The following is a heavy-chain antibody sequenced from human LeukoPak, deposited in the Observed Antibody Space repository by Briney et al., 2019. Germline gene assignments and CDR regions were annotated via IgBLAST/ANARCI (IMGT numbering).Heavy chain of an antibody. CDR2: ISGSGGST. CDR1: GFTFNNYA. CDR3: VRPISGSSGVSDY. D-gene: IGHD3-22*01. Sequence: GGSLRLSCAASGFTFNNYAMTWVRQAPGKGLEWVSSISGSGGSTYYADSVKGRFTISRDNSRNTLYLQMNSLRAEDTAVYYCVRPISGSSGVSDYWGQGTLVTVSS. V-gene: IGHV3-23*01. J-gene: IGHJ4*02.